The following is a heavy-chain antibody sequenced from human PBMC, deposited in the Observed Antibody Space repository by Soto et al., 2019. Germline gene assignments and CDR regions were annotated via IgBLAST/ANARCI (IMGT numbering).Heavy chain of an antibody. CDR2: IYYSGST. J-gene: IGHJ5*02. D-gene: IGHD2-2*01. V-gene: IGHV4-31*03. Sequence: QVQLQESGPGLVKPSQTLSLTCSVSGGSISSGAYYWSCIRHHPGKGLEWIGYIYYSGSTYYNPSLKSRVTISVDSSKNQFSLKLSSVTAADTAVYYCARVVIEVPAALGGRFDPWGQGPLVTVSS. CDR1: GGSISSGAYY. CDR3: ARVVIEVPAALGGRFDP.